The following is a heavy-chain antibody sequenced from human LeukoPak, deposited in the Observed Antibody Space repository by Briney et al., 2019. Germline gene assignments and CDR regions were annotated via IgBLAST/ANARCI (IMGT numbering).Heavy chain of an antibody. CDR2: ISGRGDNT. CDR1: GFTFSGYG. V-gene: IGHV3-23*01. Sequence: PGGSLRLSCAASGFTFSGYGMSWVRQAPGKGLEWVSGISGRGDNTDYADSVKGRLTISRDNSKNTLYLQMNSLRAEDTAVYYCAKSDDYNDRYYFVSWGQGTLVTVSS. CDR3: AKSDDYNDRYYFVS. D-gene: IGHD5-24*01. J-gene: IGHJ4*02.